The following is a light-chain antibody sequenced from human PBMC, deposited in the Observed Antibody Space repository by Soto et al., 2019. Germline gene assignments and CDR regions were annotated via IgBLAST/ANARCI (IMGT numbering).Light chain of an antibody. J-gene: IGKJ5*01. V-gene: IGKV3-20*01. CDR2: GAS. CDR1: QSVSSY. Sequence: EIVLTQSAGTLCLSPGERATLSCRASQSVSSYLAWYQQKPGQAPRLLIYGASSRATGIPDRFSGSGSGTDFTLTISRLEPEDFAVYYCQQYGSSSITFGQGTRLEIK. CDR3: QQYGSSSIT.